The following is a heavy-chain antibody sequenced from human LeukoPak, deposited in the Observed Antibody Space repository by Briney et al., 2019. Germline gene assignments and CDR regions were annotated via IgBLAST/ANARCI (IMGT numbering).Heavy chain of an antibody. D-gene: IGHD4-17*01. CDR1: GYTFTNYH. J-gene: IGHJ4*02. CDR2: ISPSGGGI. Sequence: ASVKVSCKASGYTFTNYHIHWVRQAPGQGLEWMGLISPSGGGIIYAQRFQGRVTMTRDTSTSTVYMDLNSLRSEDTAVYYCARSSITVTHEIDHWGQGTLVTVSS. V-gene: IGHV1-46*01. CDR3: ARSSITVTHEIDH.